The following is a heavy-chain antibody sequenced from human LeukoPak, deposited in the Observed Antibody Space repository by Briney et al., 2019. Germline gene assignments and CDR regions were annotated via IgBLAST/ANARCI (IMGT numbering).Heavy chain of an antibody. V-gene: IGHV4-30-4*01. CDR2: IYYSGST. J-gene: IGHJ5*02. D-gene: IGHD3-10*01. CDR1: GGSISSGDYY. CDR3: TIMVRGVIVSWFDP. Sequence: SETLSLTCTVSGGSISSGDYYWSWIRQPPGKGLEWIGYIYYSGSTYYNPSLKSRVTISVETSKNQFSLKLSSVTAADTAVYYCTIMVRGVIVSWFDPWGQGTLVTVSS.